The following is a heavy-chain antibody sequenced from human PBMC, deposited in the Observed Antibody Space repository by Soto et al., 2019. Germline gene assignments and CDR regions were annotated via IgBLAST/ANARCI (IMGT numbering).Heavy chain of an antibody. CDR1: GFTFSSYA. V-gene: IGHV3-30-3*01. J-gene: IGHJ3*02. Sequence: AGGSLRLSCAASGFTFSSYAMHWVRQAPGKGLEWVAVISYDGSNKYYADSVKGRFTISRDNSKNTLYLQMKSLRAEDTAVYYCASSIGAGDHDAFDIWGQGKMVTVSS. CDR2: ISYDGSNK. D-gene: IGHD2-21*02. CDR3: ASSIGAGDHDAFDI.